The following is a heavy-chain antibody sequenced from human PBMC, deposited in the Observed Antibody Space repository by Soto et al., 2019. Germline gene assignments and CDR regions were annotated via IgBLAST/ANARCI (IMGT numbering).Heavy chain of an antibody. D-gene: IGHD3-22*01. CDR2: IKNSGRST. J-gene: IGHJ4*02. Sequence: ASVKVSCKASAYTFTGYYIHWVRQAPGQKIKWMKKIKNSGRSTSYAQKFQGRVTMTRDTSTSTVYMELSSLRSEDTAVYYCARDPLYYYDSSGYFDYWGQGTQVTVSS. V-gene: IGHV1-46*01. CDR1: AYTFTGYY. CDR3: ARDPLYYYDSSGYFDY.